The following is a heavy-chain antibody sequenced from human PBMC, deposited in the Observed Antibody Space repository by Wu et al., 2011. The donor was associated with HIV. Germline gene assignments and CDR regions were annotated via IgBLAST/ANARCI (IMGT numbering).Heavy chain of an antibody. CDR1: GDTFSNYG. V-gene: IGHV1-69*14. D-gene: IGHD2-8*01. Sequence: QVQLVQSGAEVKKPGSSVKVSCKASGDTFSNYGISWVRQAPGLGLEWMGRIIPILDTVDDAQRFQGRVTFNVDKVTGTAYMELSGLRSDDAAVYYCVRDGEYAPAGHYSAYYGMDVWGQGTPVTVSS. CDR3: VRDGEYAPAGHYSAYYGMDV. J-gene: IGHJ6*02. CDR2: IIPILDTV.